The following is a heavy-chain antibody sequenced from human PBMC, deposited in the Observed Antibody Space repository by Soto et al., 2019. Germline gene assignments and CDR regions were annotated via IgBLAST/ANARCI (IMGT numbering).Heavy chain of an antibody. CDR3: ARTHYYYGMDV. CDR2: INHSGST. Sequence: SETLSLTCAVYGGSFSGYYWSWIRQPPGKGLEWIGEINHSGSTNYNPSLKSRVTILVDTSKNQFSLKLSSVTAADTAVYYCARTHYYYGMDVWGQGTTVTVAS. CDR1: GGSFSGYY. V-gene: IGHV4-34*01. J-gene: IGHJ6*02.